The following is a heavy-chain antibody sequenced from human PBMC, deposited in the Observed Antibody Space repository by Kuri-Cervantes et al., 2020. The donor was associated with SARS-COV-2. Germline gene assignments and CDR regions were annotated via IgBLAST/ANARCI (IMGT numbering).Heavy chain of an antibody. D-gene: IGHD2-15*01. V-gene: IGHV5-51*01. J-gene: IGHJ6*02. CDR2: IYPGDSDT. Sequence: GGSLRLSCKGSGYSLTSYWIGWVRQMPGKGLEWMGIIYPGDSDTRYSPSFQGQVTISADKSISTAYLQWSSLKASDTAVYYCARLPPNCSGGSCYDGYYYYGMDVWGQGTTVTVSS. CDR3: ARLPPNCSGGSCYDGYYYYGMDV. CDR1: GYSLTSYW.